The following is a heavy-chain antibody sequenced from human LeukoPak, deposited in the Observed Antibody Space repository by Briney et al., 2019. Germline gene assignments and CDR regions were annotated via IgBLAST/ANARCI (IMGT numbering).Heavy chain of an antibody. CDR2: IIPILGIA. CDR1: GGTFSSYA. CDR3: AGSWGVIPNWFDP. V-gene: IGHV1-69*04. J-gene: IGHJ5*02. D-gene: IGHD3-10*01. Sequence: SVKVSCKASGGTFSSYAISWVRQAPGQGLEWMGRIIPILGIANYAQKFQGRVTITADKSTSTAYMELSSLRSEDTAVYYCAGSWGVIPNWFDPWGQGTLVTVS.